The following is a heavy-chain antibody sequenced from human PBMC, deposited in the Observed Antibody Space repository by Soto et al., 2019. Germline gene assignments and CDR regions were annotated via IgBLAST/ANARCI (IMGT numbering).Heavy chain of an antibody. CDR1: GGSISSSSYY. J-gene: IGHJ6*02. Sequence: PSETLSLTCTVSGGSISSSSYYWGWIRQPPGKGLEWIGSIYYSGSTYYNPSLKSRVTISVDTSKNQFSLKLSSVTAADTAVYYCAGLLWFDNDYYYGIDVRAQRTTVTVSS. V-gene: IGHV4-39*01. D-gene: IGHD3-10*01. CDR3: AGLLWFDNDYYYGIDV. CDR2: IYYSGST.